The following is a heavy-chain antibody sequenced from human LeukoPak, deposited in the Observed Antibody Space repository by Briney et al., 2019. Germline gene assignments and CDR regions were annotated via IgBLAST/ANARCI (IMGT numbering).Heavy chain of an antibody. CDR3: ARDPQLPHHDAFDF. D-gene: IGHD2-2*01. Sequence: PGGSLRLSCAASGFTFSSYSMNWVRQAPGKGLEWVSSISSSSSYIYYADSVKGRFTISRDNAKNSLYLQMNSLRAKDTAVYYCARDPQLPHHDAFDFWGQGTMVTVSS. V-gene: IGHV3-21*01. CDR1: GFTFSSYS. CDR2: ISSSSSYI. J-gene: IGHJ3*01.